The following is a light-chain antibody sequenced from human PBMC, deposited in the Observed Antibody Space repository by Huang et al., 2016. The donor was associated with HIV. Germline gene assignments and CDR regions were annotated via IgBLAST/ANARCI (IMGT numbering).Light chain of an antibody. CDR1: QSVSSN. CDR3: QQYNNWLGT. J-gene: IGKJ2*01. V-gene: IGKV3-15*01. CDR2: GAS. Sequence: EIVMTQSPATLSVSPGERATLSCRASQSVSSNLAWYQQKPGQAPIHLIYGASTRATGIPARFSGSGSGTEFTLTISSLQSEDFAVYYCQQYNNWLGTFGQGTKLEIK.